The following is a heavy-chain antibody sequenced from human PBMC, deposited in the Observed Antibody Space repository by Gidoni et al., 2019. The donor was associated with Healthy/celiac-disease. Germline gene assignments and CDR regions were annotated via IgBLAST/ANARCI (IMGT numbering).Heavy chain of an antibody. CDR3: ARWISTTVTTHFDY. V-gene: IGHV4-39*01. CDR1: GGSISSSSYY. Sequence: QLQLQESGPGLVKPSETLSLTCTVAGGSISSSSYYWGWIRQPPGKGLEWIGSIYYRGSTYYNPSLKSRVTISVDTSKNQFSLKLSSVTAADTAVYYCARWISTTVTTHFDYWGQGTLVTVSS. D-gene: IGHD4-4*01. CDR2: IYYRGST. J-gene: IGHJ4*02.